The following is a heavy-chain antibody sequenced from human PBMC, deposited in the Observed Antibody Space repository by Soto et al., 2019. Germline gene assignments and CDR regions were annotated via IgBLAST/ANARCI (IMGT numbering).Heavy chain of an antibody. V-gene: IGHV1-3*01. J-gene: IGHJ6*03. Sequence: ASVKVSCKASGYTFTSYAMHWVRQAPGQRLEWMGWINAGNGNTKYSQKFQGRVTITRDTSARTAYMELSSLRSEDTAVYYCARGHLAVVPVASWYFYMDVWGKGTTVTASS. CDR1: GYTFTSYA. CDR2: INAGNGNT. CDR3: ARGHLAVVPVASWYFYMDV. D-gene: IGHD2-2*01.